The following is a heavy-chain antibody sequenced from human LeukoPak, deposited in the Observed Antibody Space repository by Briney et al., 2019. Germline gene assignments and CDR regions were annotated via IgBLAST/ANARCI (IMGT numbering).Heavy chain of an antibody. CDR1: GFTFSSYA. D-gene: IGHD3-22*01. CDR3: ARDHGDSSGYYHPFEH. V-gene: IGHV3-30*04. CDR2: ISYDGSNK. J-gene: IGHJ4*02. Sequence: GGSLRLSCAASGFTFSSYAMHWVHQAPGKGLEWVAVISYDGSNKYYTDSVKGRFTISRDNSKNTLYLQMNSLRAEDTAVYYCARDHGDSSGYYHPFEHWGQGTLVTVSS.